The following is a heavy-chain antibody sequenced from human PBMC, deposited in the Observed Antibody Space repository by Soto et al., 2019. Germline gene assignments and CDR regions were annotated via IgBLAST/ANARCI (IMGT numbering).Heavy chain of an antibody. V-gene: IGHV3-9*01. D-gene: IGHD3-10*01. CDR2: ISWNSGSI. J-gene: IGHJ6*02. CDR1: GFTFDDYA. CDR3: AKDGEGFGEIPYYYYYYGMDV. Sequence: PGGSLRLSCAASGFTFDDYAMHWVRQAPGKGLEWVSGISWNSGSIGYAESVKGRFTISRDNAKNSLYLQMNSLRAEDTALYYCAKDGEGFGEIPYYYYYYGMDVWGQGTTVTVSS.